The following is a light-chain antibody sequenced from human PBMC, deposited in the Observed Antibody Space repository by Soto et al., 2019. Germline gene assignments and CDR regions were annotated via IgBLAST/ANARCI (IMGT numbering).Light chain of an antibody. CDR2: AAS. V-gene: IGKV1-39*01. CDR3: QQSYSTPGT. J-gene: IGKJ1*01. CDR1: QSISSY. Sequence: DIQMPQSQFSLYAYVGESVTLTWRASQSISSYLNWYQQKPGKAPKLLIYAASSLQSGVPSRFSGSGSGTDFTLTISSLQPEDFATYYCQQSYSTPGTFGQGTKVDIK.